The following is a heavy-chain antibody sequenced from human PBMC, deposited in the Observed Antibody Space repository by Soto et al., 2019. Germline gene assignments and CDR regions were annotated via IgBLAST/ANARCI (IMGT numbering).Heavy chain of an antibody. D-gene: IGHD3-10*01. CDR2: ISYDGSNK. Sequence: QVQLVESGGGVVQPGRSLRLSCAVSGFTLSSYGMHWVRQAPGKGLEWVAVISYDGSNKYSDSVKGRFTISRDNSKNTLYLQMSSLRAEDTAVYYCARIAPDSYGSGEDYWGQGTLVTVSS. CDR1: GFTLSSYG. V-gene: IGHV3-30*03. CDR3: ARIAPDSYGSGEDY. J-gene: IGHJ4*02.